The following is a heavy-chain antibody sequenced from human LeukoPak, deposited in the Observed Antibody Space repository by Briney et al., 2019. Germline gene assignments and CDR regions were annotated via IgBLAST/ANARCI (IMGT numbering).Heavy chain of an antibody. D-gene: IGHD2-15*01. CDR1: GGSISSYY. Sequence: SETLSLTCTVSGGSISSYYWSWIRQPPGKGLEWIGYIYYSGSTNYNPSLKSRVTISVDTSKNQFSLKLSSVTAADTAVYYCARSNWGYCSGGSCYSGGPHFDYWGQGTLVTVSS. CDR2: IYYSGST. J-gene: IGHJ4*02. CDR3: ARSNWGYCSGGSCYSGGPHFDY. V-gene: IGHV4-59*08.